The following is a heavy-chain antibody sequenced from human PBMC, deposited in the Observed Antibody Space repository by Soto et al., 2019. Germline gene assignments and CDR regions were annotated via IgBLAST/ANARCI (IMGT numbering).Heavy chain of an antibody. CDR3: AKNYFFDS. Sequence: GGSLRLSCAASGFTFSSYAMSWARQGPGKGLEWVSSISVSGSAYYADPVMGRFTVSRDNSKDTLYLQMNSLTAEDTAVYFCAKNYFFDSWGPGTLVTVS. CDR1: GFTFSSYA. J-gene: IGHJ4*02. CDR2: ISVSGSA. V-gene: IGHV3-23*01.